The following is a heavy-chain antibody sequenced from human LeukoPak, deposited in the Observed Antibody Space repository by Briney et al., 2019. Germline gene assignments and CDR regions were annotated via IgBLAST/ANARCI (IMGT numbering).Heavy chain of an antibody. Sequence: RSLRLSCAASVVTFSSYAMHWVRQAPGKGLGWVAVISYDGINKYYADSVKGRFTISRDNSKNTLYLQMNSLTAEDTAVYYCARGLEYSSSSDYWGQGTLVTVSS. V-gene: IGHV3-30-3*01. D-gene: IGHD6-6*01. CDR2: ISYDGINK. CDR3: ARGLEYSSSSDY. CDR1: VVTFSSYA. J-gene: IGHJ4*02.